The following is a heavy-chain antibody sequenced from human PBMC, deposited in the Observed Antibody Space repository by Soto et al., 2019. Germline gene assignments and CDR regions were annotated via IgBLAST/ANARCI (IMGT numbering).Heavy chain of an antibody. Sequence: SETLSLTCTVSGGSIISYYWSWILQPPGKGLEWIGYIYYSGSTNYNPSLKSRVTISVDTSKNQFSLKLSSVTAADTAVYYCASAYYDFWSGYNNNWFDPWGQGTLVTVSS. CDR3: ASAYYDFWSGYNNNWFDP. V-gene: IGHV4-59*01. D-gene: IGHD3-3*01. CDR2: IYYSGST. CDR1: GGSIISYY. J-gene: IGHJ5*02.